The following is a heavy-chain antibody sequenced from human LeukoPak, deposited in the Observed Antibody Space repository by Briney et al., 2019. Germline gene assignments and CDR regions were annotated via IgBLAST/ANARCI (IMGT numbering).Heavy chain of an antibody. J-gene: IGHJ3*02. D-gene: IGHD2-21*02. Sequence: GGSLRLSCAASGFTFSNAWMSWVRQAPGKGLEWVSDINWNGGSTGYADSVKGRFTISRDNAKNSLYLQMNSLRAEDTALYYCARNCGGDCFQADAFDIWGQGTMVTVSS. CDR3: ARNCGGDCFQADAFDI. V-gene: IGHV3-20*04. CDR2: INWNGGST. CDR1: GFTFSNAW.